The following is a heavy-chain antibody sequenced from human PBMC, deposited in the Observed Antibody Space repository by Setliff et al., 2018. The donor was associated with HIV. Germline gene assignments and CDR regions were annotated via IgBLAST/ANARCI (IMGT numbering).Heavy chain of an antibody. Sequence: SETLSLTCAVYGGSFSGYWSWIRQSPGKGLEWLGEINHSGNTHYDPSLKSRLTISIDTSKKQFSLKLSSVTAADTAVYYCAKLLPAADMAREIDSWGQGTLVTVSS. CDR1: GGSFSGY. J-gene: IGHJ4*02. CDR2: INHSGNT. CDR3: AKLLPAADMAREIDS. V-gene: IGHV4-34*01. D-gene: IGHD2-2*01.